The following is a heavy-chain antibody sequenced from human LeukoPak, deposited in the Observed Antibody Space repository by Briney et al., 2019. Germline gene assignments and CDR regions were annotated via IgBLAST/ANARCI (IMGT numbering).Heavy chain of an antibody. D-gene: IGHD6-6*01. CDR1: GFTFSSYA. CDR2: ISGSGGST. Sequence: GSLRLSCAASGFTFSSYAMSWVRQAPGKGLEWVSAISGSGGSTYYADSVKGRFTISRDNSKNTLYLQMNSLRAEDTAVYYCAKALLARSRLYYFDYWGQGTLVTVSS. J-gene: IGHJ4*02. CDR3: AKALLARSRLYYFDY. V-gene: IGHV3-23*01.